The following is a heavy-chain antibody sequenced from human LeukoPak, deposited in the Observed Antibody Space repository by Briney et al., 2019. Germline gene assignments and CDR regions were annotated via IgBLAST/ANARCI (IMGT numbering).Heavy chain of an antibody. CDR3: AKTNWGQLRLNYYYYYMDV. Sequence: PSETLSLTCTVSGGSISSSSYYWGWIRQPPGKGLEWIGSIYYSGSTYYNPSLKSRVTISVDTSKNQFSLKLSSVTAADTAVYYCAKTNWGQLRLNYYYYYMDVWGKGTTVTISS. J-gene: IGHJ6*03. V-gene: IGHV4-39*01. D-gene: IGHD7-27*01. CDR2: IYYSGST. CDR1: GGSISSSSYY.